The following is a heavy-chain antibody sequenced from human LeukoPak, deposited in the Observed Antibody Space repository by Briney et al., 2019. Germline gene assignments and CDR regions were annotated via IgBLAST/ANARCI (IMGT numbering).Heavy chain of an antibody. CDR3: ARDTTMITYWFDP. D-gene: IGHD5-18*01. Sequence: ASVKVSCKASGYTFTGYYMHWVRQAPGQGGEWRGRIYPNSGGTNYAQKLQGRGTMTRDTSLSTPYMGLNRLRSDDTGVYYCARDTTMITYWFDPWGQGTLVTVSS. CDR1: GYTFTGYY. CDR2: IYPNSGGT. V-gene: IGHV1-2*05. J-gene: IGHJ5*02.